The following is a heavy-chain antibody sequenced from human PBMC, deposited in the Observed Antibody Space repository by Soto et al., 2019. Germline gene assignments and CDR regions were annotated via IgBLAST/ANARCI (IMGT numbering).Heavy chain of an antibody. CDR3: ARDLKYGWFGEVLNWSDYYYYGMDV. Sequence: EVQLVESGGGLVKPGGSLRLSCAASGFTFSSYSMNWVRQAPGKGLEWVSSISSSSSYIYYADSVKGRFTISRDNAKNSLYLQMNSLRAEDTAVYYCARDLKYGWFGEVLNWSDYYYYGMDVWGQGTMVTVSS. J-gene: IGHJ6*02. CDR1: GFTFSSYS. D-gene: IGHD3-10*01. V-gene: IGHV3-21*01. CDR2: ISSSSSYI.